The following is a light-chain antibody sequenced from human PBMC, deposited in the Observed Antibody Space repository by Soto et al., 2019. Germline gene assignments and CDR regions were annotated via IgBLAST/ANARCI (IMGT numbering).Light chain of an antibody. V-gene: IGKV3-20*01. Sequence: ENVLTQSPGPLSLSPGERSTLSCMASQTVSSTYLAWYQQKPGQAPRLLIYGASSRATGIPDRFSGTVSGTDFTLTISRLEPEDFAVYYCQQYGSSPITFGQVTRLEIK. CDR1: QTVSSTY. CDR3: QQYGSSPIT. J-gene: IGKJ5*01. CDR2: GAS.